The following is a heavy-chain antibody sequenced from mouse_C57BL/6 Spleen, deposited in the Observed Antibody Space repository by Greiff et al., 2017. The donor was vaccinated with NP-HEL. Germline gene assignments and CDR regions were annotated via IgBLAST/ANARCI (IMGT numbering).Heavy chain of an antibody. J-gene: IGHJ3*01. CDR2: IDPSDSET. CDR3: ARSSYYYGPFAY. D-gene: IGHD1-1*01. V-gene: IGHV1-52*01. Sequence: QVQLKQPGAELVRPGSSVKLSCKASGYTFTSYWMHWVKQRPIQGLEWIGNIDPSDSETHYNQKFKDKATLTVDKSSSTAYMQLSSLTSKDSAVYYCARSSYYYGPFAYWGQGTLVTVSA. CDR1: GYTFTSYW.